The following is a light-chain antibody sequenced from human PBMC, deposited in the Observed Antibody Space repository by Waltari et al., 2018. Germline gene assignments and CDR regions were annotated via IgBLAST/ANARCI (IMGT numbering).Light chain of an antibody. CDR3: ATWDDSLSAPRV. J-gene: IGLJ3*02. CDR1: ISNIGSNY. V-gene: IGLV1-47*01. CDR2: RNN. Sequence: QSVLTQPPSASGTPGQRVTISCSGSISNIGSNYVYWYQHLPGKAPKLLIYRNNHRPSGVPDRFSGSKSGTSASLAISGLRSEDEAVYYCATWDDSLSAPRVFGGGTYLTVL.